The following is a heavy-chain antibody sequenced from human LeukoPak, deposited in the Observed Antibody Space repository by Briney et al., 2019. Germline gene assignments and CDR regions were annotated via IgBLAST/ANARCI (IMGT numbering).Heavy chain of an antibody. CDR3: AVLRITIFGVVSNDAFDI. Sequence: GESLKISCKGSGYSFTSYWSGWVRQMPGKGLEWMGIIYPGDSDTRYSPSFQGQVTISADKSISTAYLQWSSLKASDTAMYYCAVLRITIFGVVSNDAFDIWGQGTMVTVSS. J-gene: IGHJ3*02. CDR1: GYSFTSYW. V-gene: IGHV5-51*01. CDR2: IYPGDSDT. D-gene: IGHD3-3*01.